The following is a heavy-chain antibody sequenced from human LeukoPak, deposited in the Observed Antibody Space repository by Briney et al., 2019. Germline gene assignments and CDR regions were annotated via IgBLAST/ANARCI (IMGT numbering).Heavy chain of an antibody. Sequence: GASVKVSCKTSGYIFAHNGISWVRQAPGQGPEWMGWISAYNGDTNYAQNFQGRVTMTRDTSTSTVYMELRSLRSDDTAVYYCARGGWELLGAFDIWGQGTMVTVSS. CDR2: ISAYNGDT. CDR1: GYIFAHNG. J-gene: IGHJ3*02. CDR3: ARGGWELLGAFDI. V-gene: IGHV1-18*01. D-gene: IGHD1-26*01.